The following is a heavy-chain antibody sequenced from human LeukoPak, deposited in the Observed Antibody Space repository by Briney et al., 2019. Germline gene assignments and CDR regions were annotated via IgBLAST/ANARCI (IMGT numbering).Heavy chain of an antibody. J-gene: IGHJ5*02. D-gene: IGHD1-14*01. CDR2: INPNSGDT. CDR1: GYTFTGYY. CDR3: ARSIPSVSRGQPESNHSWFDP. Sequence: ASVKVSCKASGYTFTGYYMHWVRQAPGQGLEWIGWINPNSGDTNYAQKFQGRVTMTRDTSLSTAYMELSRLRSDDTAVYYCARSIPSVSRGQPESNHSWFDPWGQGTLVTVSS. V-gene: IGHV1-2*02.